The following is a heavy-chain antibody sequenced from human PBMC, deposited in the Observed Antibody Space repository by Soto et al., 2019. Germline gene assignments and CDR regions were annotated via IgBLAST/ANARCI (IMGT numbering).Heavy chain of an antibody. CDR2: IRSKANSYAT. Sequence: SLRLSCAASGFTFSGSAMHWVRQASGKGLEWVGRIRSKANSYATAYAASVKGRFTISRDDSKNTAYLQMNSLKTEDTAVYYCTTGLATAVYYFDYWGRGTLVTVSS. J-gene: IGHJ4*02. D-gene: IGHD6-13*01. CDR1: GFTFSGSA. CDR3: TTGLATAVYYFDY. V-gene: IGHV3-73*01.